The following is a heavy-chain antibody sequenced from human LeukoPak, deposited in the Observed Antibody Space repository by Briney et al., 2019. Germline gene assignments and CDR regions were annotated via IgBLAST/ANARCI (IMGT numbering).Heavy chain of an antibody. D-gene: IGHD3/OR15-3a*01. CDR2: IYHSGST. CDR3: AREDYYFDY. Sequence: SETLSLTCTVSGYSISSGYYWGWIRQPPGKGLEWIGSIYHSGSTYYNPSLKSRVTISVDTSKNRFSLRLSSVTAADTAVYYCAREDYYFDYWSQGTLVTVSS. J-gene: IGHJ4*02. CDR1: GYSISSGYY. V-gene: IGHV4-38-2*02.